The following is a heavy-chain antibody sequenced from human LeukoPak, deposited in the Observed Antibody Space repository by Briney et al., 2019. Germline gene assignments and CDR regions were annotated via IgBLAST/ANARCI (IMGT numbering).Heavy chain of an antibody. CDR2: FTSMSRTI. Sequence: GGSLRLSCAASGFSFSSYAMTWVRQAPGKGLEWVSSFTSMSRTIYYADSVKGRFTISRDDAKKSLYLQMNSLRVEDTAIYYCARQSSGIAATGKIDFWGQGTLVTVSS. CDR1: GFSFSSYA. CDR3: ARQSSGIAATGKIDF. V-gene: IGHV3-21*01. D-gene: IGHD6-13*01. J-gene: IGHJ4*02.